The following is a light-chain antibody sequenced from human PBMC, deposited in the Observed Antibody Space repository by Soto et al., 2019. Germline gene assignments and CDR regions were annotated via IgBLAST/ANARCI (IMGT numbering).Light chain of an antibody. CDR3: QQSYRTPYT. V-gene: IGKV1-39*01. J-gene: IGKJ2*01. CDR2: AAS. Sequence: QMTQSPSSLSASVGERVTITCRASQSITSHLNWYQVKPGKAPKLLIFAASSLQSGVPSRFSGSGSRTDFTLTISSLQPEDFATYYCQQSYRTPYTFGQGTKLEIK. CDR1: QSITSH.